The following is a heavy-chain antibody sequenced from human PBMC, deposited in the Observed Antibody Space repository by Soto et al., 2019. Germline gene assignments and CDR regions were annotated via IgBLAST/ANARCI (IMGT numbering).Heavy chain of an antibody. CDR2: LDGAGGST. D-gene: IGHD3-10*01. CDR3: AAPRDEYGSGVSWFTYGMDI. V-gene: IGHV3-23*01. J-gene: IGHJ6*02. CDR1: GFTFSDYA. Sequence: GGSLRLSCLASGFTFSDYAMTWVRHVPGRGLEWVASLDGAGGSTYYADSVRGRFTISRDNSQNTLFLQMKRLTVDDTAIYYCAAPRDEYGSGVSWFTYGMDIWRQGTTVTSP.